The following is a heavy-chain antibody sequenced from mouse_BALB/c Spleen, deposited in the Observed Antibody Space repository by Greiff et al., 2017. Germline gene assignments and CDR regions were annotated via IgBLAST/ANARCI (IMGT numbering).Heavy chain of an antibody. V-gene: IGHV5-6-3*01. CDR2: INSNGGST. Sequence: EVQLVESGGGLVQPGGSLKLSCAASGFTFSSYGMSWVRQTPDKRLELVATINSNGGSTYYPDSVKGRFTISRDNAKNTLYLQMSSLKSEYTAMYYCARAVVAYYFDYWGQGTTLTVSS. CDR1: GFTFSSYG. D-gene: IGHD1-1*01. J-gene: IGHJ2*01. CDR3: ARAVVAYYFDY.